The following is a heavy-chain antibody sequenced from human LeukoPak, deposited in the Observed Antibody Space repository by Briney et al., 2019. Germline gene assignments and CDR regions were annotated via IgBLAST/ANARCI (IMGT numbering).Heavy chain of an antibody. CDR1: GGSIRSYY. CDR3: ASSRGYDSFAFDI. CDR2: IYYRGNT. V-gene: IGHV4-59*01. J-gene: IGHJ3*02. D-gene: IGHD2-15*01. Sequence: SETLSLTCTVSGGSIRSYYWSWIRQPPGKGLEWIGYIYYRGNTNYNPSLKSRVTMSVDTSKNQFSLRLRSVTAADTAVYYCASSRGYDSFAFDIWGQGTMVTVSS.